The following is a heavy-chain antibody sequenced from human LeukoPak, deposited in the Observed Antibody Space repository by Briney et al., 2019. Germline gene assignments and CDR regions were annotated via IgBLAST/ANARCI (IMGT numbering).Heavy chain of an antibody. V-gene: IGHV3-30*19. CDR1: GSTFSSYC. Sequence: GGSLRLSCAASGSTFSSYCMHWVRQPPGKGLEWVAVICSDGSTKYYSASVRGRFTTSRDNSTHTLHLQMNSLTAEHAAVYCCRRGQPPSYYDMDVWGEGTTVTVSS. J-gene: IGHJ6*02. D-gene: IGHD6-13*01. CDR2: ICSDGSTK. CDR3: RRGQPPSYYDMDV.